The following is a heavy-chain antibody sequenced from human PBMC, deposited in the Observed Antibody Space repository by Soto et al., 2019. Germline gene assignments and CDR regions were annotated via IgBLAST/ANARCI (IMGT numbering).Heavy chain of an antibody. J-gene: IGHJ6*02. CDR2: IYYTGNT. D-gene: IGHD2-2*01. Sequence: SETMSLTCTVSGASISGGCFYWSWIRNHPERGLEWIGNIYYTGNTHYSPSLKSRVSISVDTSKNQLSLKLTSVTAADTAVYYCARGSTTSPYFYYGMDVWGQGTTVTVSS. V-gene: IGHV4-31*03. CDR1: GASISGGCFY. CDR3: ARGSTTSPYFYYGMDV.